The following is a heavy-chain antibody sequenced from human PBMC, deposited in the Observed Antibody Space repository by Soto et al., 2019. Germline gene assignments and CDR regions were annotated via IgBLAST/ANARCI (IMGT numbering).Heavy chain of an antibody. D-gene: IGHD4-17*01. CDR3: AKDNTATSPSRYSFGMDV. CDR1: GYTFTEYG. V-gene: IGHV1-18*01. CDR2: ISGYSGRT. Sequence: QIPVVQSGTEVKEPGASVKVSCKASGYTFTEYGISWMRQAPGQGLEWVGWISGYSGRTLYAQKFQGRVTITTDTSTSTAYMDLRSLGSDDTAVYYCAKDNTATSPSRYSFGMDVWGPGTTVIVSS. J-gene: IGHJ6*02.